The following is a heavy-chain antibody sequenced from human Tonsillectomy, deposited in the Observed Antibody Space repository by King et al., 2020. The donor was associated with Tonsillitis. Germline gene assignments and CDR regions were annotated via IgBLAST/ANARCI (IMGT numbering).Heavy chain of an antibody. D-gene: IGHD2-15*01. Sequence: VQLQESGPGLVKPSQTLSLTCIVSGGSISSGDHYWSWIRQRPGKGLEWIGYIYYSANTYNPSTFYNPSLKRLLSISVDTSKNQFSLKLNSVTAPATAVYYCARYEGGVFDPWGQGTLVAVPS. CDR3: ARYEGGVFDP. J-gene: IGHJ5*02. CDR1: GGSISSGDHY. CDR2: IYYSANTYNPST. V-gene: IGHV4-31*01.